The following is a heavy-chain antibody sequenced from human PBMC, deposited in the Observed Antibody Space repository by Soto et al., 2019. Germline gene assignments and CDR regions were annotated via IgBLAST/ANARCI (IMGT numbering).Heavy chain of an antibody. CDR2: ISGSGGST. CDR1: GFTFSSYA. Sequence: VQLLESGGGLVQPGGSLRLSCAASGFTFSSYAMSWVRQAPGKGLESVSAISGSGGSTYYADSVKGRFTISRDNSKNTLYLQMNSLRAEDTAVYYCAKDRVVVVAASPFDYWGQGTLVTVSS. J-gene: IGHJ4*02. V-gene: IGHV3-23*01. D-gene: IGHD2-15*01. CDR3: AKDRVVVVAASPFDY.